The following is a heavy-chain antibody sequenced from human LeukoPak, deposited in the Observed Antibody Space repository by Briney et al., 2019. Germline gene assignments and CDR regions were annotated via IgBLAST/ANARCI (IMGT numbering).Heavy chain of an antibody. CDR1: GGSFSGYY. V-gene: IGHV4-34*01. CDR2: INHSGST. Sequence: SETLSLTCAVYGGSFSGYYWSWIRQPSGKGLEWIGEINHSGSTNYNPSLKSRVTISVDTSKNQFSLKLSSVTAADTAVYYCARERRITIFGVASYGMDVWGQGTTVTVSS. D-gene: IGHD3-3*01. CDR3: ARERRITIFGVASYGMDV. J-gene: IGHJ6*02.